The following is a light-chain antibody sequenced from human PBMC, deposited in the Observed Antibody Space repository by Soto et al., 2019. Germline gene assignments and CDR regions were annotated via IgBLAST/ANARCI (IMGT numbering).Light chain of an antibody. CDR3: SSYAGSYYV. Sequence: QSALTQPPSASGSPGQSVTISCTGTSSDVGGYNYVSWYQQHPGKAPKLMIYEVSKRPSGVPDRFSGSKSGNTASLTVSGLQAEDEADYYCSSYAGSYYVFGTGPKLTVL. J-gene: IGLJ1*01. V-gene: IGLV2-8*01. CDR1: SSDVGGYNY. CDR2: EVS.